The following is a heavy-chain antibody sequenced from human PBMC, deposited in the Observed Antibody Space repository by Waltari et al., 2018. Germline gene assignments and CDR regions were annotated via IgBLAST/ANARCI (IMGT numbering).Heavy chain of an antibody. CDR3: ARAALVRRNKLNWFDP. J-gene: IGHJ5*02. D-gene: IGHD1-1*01. V-gene: IGHV3-33*01. CDR1: GFTFSSYD. Sequence: QVQLVESGGGVVQPGRSLRLSCAASGFTFSSYDMHWVRQAPGKGLGWVAVMWYDGINKEYADAVKGRFTVSRDVSRDTLYLQMNSLRAEDTAVYYCARAALVRRNKLNWFDPWGQGTLVTVSS. CDR2: MWYDGINK.